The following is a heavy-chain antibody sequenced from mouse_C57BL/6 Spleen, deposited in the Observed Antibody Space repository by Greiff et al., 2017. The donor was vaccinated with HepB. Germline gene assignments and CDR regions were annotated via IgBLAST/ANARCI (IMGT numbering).Heavy chain of an antibody. Sequence: VKLQQPGAELVMPGASVKLSCKASGYTFTSYWMHWVKQRPGQGLEWIGEIDPSDSYTNYNQKFKGKSTLTVDKSSSTAYMQLSSLTSEDSAVYYCARSGGPSYFDYWGQGTTLTVSS. CDR2: IDPSDSYT. V-gene: IGHV1-69*01. CDR3: ARSGGPSYFDY. D-gene: IGHD1-1*02. J-gene: IGHJ2*01. CDR1: GYTFTSYW.